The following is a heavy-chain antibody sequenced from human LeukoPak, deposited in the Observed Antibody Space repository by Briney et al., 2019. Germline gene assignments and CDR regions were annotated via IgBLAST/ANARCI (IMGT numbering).Heavy chain of an antibody. CDR3: AKDQLKHWCGFSYYVDA. V-gene: IGHV3-9*03. Sequence: GRSLRLSCAASGFTFDDYAMYWVRQAPGKGLEWVSGISWNSGSIGYADSEKGRFTISRDNAKKSLYLQMNSLRAEDMALYSGAKDQLKHWCGFSYYVDASGKGKPVTVSS. CDR1: GFTFDDYA. D-gene: IGHD3-3*01. CDR2: ISWNSGSI. J-gene: IGHJ6*03.